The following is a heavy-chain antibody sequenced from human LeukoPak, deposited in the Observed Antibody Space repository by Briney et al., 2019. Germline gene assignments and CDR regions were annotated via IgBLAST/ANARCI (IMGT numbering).Heavy chain of an antibody. Sequence: GGSLRLSCAASGFAFSSYSMNWVRQAPGKGLEWVSYISYSGNGIYYADSVKGRFTISRDNAKNSLFLQMNSLRAEDTAVYYCAMTPGDSGSYYGYWGQGTLVTVSS. V-gene: IGHV3-48*04. CDR2: ISYSGNGI. CDR3: AMTPGDSGSYYGY. D-gene: IGHD1-26*01. CDR1: GFAFSSYS. J-gene: IGHJ4*02.